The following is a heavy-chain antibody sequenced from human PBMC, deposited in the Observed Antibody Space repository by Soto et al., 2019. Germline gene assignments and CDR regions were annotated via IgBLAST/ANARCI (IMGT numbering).Heavy chain of an antibody. CDR2: IFYTGPT. CDR1: GGSISSADYY. D-gene: IGHD3-3*01. V-gene: IGHV4-30-4*01. J-gene: IGHJ4*02. CDR3: ARDIVGTVFGAGYDY. Sequence: QVQLQESGPGLVKPSQTLSLTCTVSGGSISSADYYWSWIRQPPGRGLEWIGYIFYTGPTYYNPSLKSRLTVSVDTSKNQFSLKLNSVTAADTAVYYCARDIVGTVFGAGYDYWGQGTLVTVSS.